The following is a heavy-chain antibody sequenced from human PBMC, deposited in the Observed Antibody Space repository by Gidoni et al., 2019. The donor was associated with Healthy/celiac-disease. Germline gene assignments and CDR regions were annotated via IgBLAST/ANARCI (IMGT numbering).Heavy chain of an antibody. CDR2: IYYSGST. V-gene: IGHV4-39*01. CDR1: GGSISSSSYS. D-gene: IGHD1-1*01. J-gene: IGHJ4*02. Sequence: QLQLQESGPGLVKPSETLSPTCTVSGGSISSSSYSWGWIRQPPGKGLEWIGSIYYSGSTYYNPSLKSRVTISVDTSKNQFSLKLSSVTAADTAVYYCARLGTAQFDYWGQGTLVTVSS. CDR3: ARLGTAQFDY.